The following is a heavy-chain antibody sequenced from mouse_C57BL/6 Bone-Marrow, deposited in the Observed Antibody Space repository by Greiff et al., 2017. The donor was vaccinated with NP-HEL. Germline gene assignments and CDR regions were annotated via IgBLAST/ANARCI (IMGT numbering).Heavy chain of an antibody. CDR3: ARSDYGSSYYYAMDY. J-gene: IGHJ4*01. CDR1: GYSFTGYY. V-gene: IGHV1-42*01. CDR2: INPSTGGT. Sequence: EVKLMESGPELVKPGASVKISCKASGYSFTGYYMNWVKQSPEKSLEWIGEINPSTGGTTYNQKFKAKATLTVDKSSSTAYMQLKSLTSEDSAVYYCARSDYGSSYYYAMDYWGQGTSVTVSS. D-gene: IGHD1-1*01.